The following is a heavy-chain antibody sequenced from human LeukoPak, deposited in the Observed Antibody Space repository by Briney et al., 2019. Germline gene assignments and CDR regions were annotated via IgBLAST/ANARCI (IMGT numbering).Heavy chain of an antibody. J-gene: IGHJ4*02. CDR2: ISSSGSTM. V-gene: IGHV3-48*03. CDR1: GFTFSSYE. D-gene: IGHD3-16*01. CDR3: ARVFGGARGFN. Sequence: GGSLRLSCAASGFTFSSYEMNWVRQAPGKGLEWVSYISSSGSTMYYADSVKGRFTISRDNAKNSLYLQMNSLRAEDTAVYYWARVFGGARGFNGGRGTLATVPS.